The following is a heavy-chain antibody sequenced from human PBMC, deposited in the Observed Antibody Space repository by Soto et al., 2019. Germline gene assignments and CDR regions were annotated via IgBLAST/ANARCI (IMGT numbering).Heavy chain of an antibody. V-gene: IGHV1-69*01. CDR3: ARDLRRGGSVGYYFDY. CDR1: GGTFSSYA. J-gene: IGHJ4*02. CDR2: IIPIFGTA. D-gene: IGHD3-10*01. Sequence: QVQLVQSGAEVKKPGSSVKVSCKASGGTFSSYAISWVRQAPGQGLEWMGGIIPIFGTANYAQKFQGRVTITADESTSAAYLALSSLRSEDTAVYYCARDLRRGGSVGYYFDYWGQGTLVTVSS.